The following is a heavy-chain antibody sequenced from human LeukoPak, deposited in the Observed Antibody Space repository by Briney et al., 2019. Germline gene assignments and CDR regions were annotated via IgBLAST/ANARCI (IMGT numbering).Heavy chain of an antibody. Sequence: ASVKVSCKASGYTFTNYGISWVRQAPGQGLECMGWISAYNGNTNYAQRFQGRVTMTTDTSTSTAYMELRSLRSDDTAVYYCARRGYSYGDYWGQGTLITVSS. D-gene: IGHD5-18*01. CDR3: ARRGYSYGDY. V-gene: IGHV1-18*01. CDR1: GYTFTNYG. CDR2: ISAYNGNT. J-gene: IGHJ4*02.